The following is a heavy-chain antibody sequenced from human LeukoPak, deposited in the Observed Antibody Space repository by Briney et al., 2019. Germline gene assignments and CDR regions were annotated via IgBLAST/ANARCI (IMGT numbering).Heavy chain of an antibody. CDR3: ARDYYGNYYFDY. J-gene: IGHJ4*02. CDR1: GFTFSSYS. Sequence: PGGSLRLSCAASGFTFSSYSMNWVRQAPGKGLEWVSSISSTSSYIYYADSVKGRFTISRDNAKNSLYLQMNSLGAEDTAVYFCARDYYGNYYFDYWGQGTLVTVSS. CDR2: ISSTSSYI. V-gene: IGHV3-21*01. D-gene: IGHD3-10*01.